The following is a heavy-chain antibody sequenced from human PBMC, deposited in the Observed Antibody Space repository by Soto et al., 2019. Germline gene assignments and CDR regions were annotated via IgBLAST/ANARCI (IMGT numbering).Heavy chain of an antibody. Sequence: SETLSLTCTVSGGSISSYYWSWIRQPPGKGLEWIGYIYYSGSTNYNPSLKSRVTISVDTSKNQFSLKLSSVTAADTAVYYCARVRTYGDYKGHFDYWGQGTLVTVSS. CDR1: GGSISSYY. J-gene: IGHJ4*02. CDR2: IYYSGST. D-gene: IGHD4-17*01. V-gene: IGHV4-59*08. CDR3: ARVRTYGDYKGHFDY.